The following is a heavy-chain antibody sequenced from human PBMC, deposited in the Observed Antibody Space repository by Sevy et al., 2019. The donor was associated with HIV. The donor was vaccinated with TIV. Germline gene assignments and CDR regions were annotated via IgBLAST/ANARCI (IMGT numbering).Heavy chain of an antibody. CDR1: GFTFRNYD. J-gene: IGHJ6*02. CDR3: ARDLARVTGTTTYYYYALDV. CDR2: IRYDGSHK. D-gene: IGHD1-7*01. V-gene: IGHV3-30*02. Sequence: GGSLRLSCAASGFTFRNYDMHWVRQAPGKGLEWISFIRYDGSHKSYAESVKGRFTISRDNSKNTLDLHMNSLRPEDTAVYFCARDLARVTGTTTYYYYALDVWGQGTTVTVSS.